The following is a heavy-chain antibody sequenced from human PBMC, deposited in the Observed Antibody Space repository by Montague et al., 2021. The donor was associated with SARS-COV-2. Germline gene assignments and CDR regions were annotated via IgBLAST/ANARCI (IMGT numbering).Heavy chain of an antibody. CDR1: GGSISNYY. D-gene: IGHD3-16*01. V-gene: IGHV4-59*01. CDR3: ARGPPGGVYYYYGMDV. J-gene: IGHJ6*02. CDR2: IYYSGNS. Sequence: SETLSLTCTVSGGSISNYYWNWIRQPPGKGLVWIGYIYYSGNSNYNPSLKSRVNISVDTSNNLVSLRLNSVTAADTAVYYCARGPPGGVYYYYGMDVWGQGTTVTVSS.